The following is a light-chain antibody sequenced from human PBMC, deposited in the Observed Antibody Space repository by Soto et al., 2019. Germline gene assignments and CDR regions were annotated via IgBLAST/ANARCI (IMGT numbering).Light chain of an antibody. CDR1: QSVGSSF. CDR2: GAS. Sequence: DIVLTQSPGTLSLSPGERATLSCRASQSVGSSFLAWFQHKPGQAPRLLIYGASSRATGIPDRFSGSGSGTDFTLSISRLEPEDFAVYYCHQYGSSQTFGQGTKVDI. V-gene: IGKV3-20*01. J-gene: IGKJ1*01. CDR3: HQYGSSQT.